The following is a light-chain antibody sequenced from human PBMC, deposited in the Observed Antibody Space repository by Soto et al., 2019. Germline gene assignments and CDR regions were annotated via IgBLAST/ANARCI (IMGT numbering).Light chain of an antibody. V-gene: IGKV2-30*01. CDR2: KVS. CDR3: MQGTHWPPYT. Sequence: DVVMTQSPLSLPVTLGQPASISCRSSQSLVYSDXNAYLNWFHQRPGQSPRRLIYKVSYRDSGVPDRXXXSXSXTXXXXXXXXXXAXDVGVYYCMQGTHWPPYTFGQGTKLEIK. J-gene: IGKJ2*01. CDR1: QSLVYSDXNAY.